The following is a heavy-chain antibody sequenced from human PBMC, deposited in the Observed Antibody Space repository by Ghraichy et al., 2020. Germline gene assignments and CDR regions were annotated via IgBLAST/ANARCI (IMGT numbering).Heavy chain of an antibody. V-gene: IGHV3-30*04. D-gene: IGHD3-10*01. CDR1: GFTFSSYA. CDR2: ISYDGSNK. Sequence: GGSLRLSCAASGFTFSSYAMHWVRQAPGKGLEWVAVISYDGSNKYYADSVKGRFTISRDNSKNTLYLQMNSLRAEDTAVYYCARDHGSGSYYNGLFDYWGQGTLVTVSS. J-gene: IGHJ4*02. CDR3: ARDHGSGSYYNGLFDY.